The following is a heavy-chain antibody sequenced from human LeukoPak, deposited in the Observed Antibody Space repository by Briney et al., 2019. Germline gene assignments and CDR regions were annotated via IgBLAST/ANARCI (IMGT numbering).Heavy chain of an antibody. CDR2: ISHSGRST. CDR3: AKDQGRGYGSGSFSSDY. Sequence: GGSLRLSCAASGFIFSDFDMSWVRQAPGKGLEWVSAISHSGRSTYYADSVEGRFTISRDNSKNEVYLQMNSLRAEDTAVYYCAKDQGRGYGSGSFSSDYWGQGTLVTVSS. J-gene: IGHJ4*02. V-gene: IGHV3-23*01. D-gene: IGHD3-10*01. CDR1: GFIFSDFD.